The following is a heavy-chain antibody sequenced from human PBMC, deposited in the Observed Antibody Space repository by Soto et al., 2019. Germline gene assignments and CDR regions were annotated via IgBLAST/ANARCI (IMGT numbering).Heavy chain of an antibody. Sequence: QLQLQESGSGLVKPSETLSLTCTVSNGSISSRSSYWGWIRQTPGKGLEWIGSIYYIGNTYYNPSLKCRVTISIYTSKPQFSLKLNSVTAADTAVYFCGGQDYGAKGYYFENWGQGTLVTVSS. D-gene: IGHD4-17*01. CDR2: IYYIGNT. CDR3: GGQDYGAKGYYFEN. J-gene: IGHJ4*02. V-gene: IGHV4-39*01. CDR1: NGSISSRSSY.